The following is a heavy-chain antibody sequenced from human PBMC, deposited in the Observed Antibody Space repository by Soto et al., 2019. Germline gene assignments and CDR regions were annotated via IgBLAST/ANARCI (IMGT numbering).Heavy chain of an antibody. Sequence: QVQLQESGPGLVKPSETLSLTCTVSGGSISSYYWTWIRQPPGKGLEWIGFIYNRGSTHYNPSLMSRVTISVDTSKNQFSRKLRSVTAADTAVYYCASMGYHYGSGSYPLDYWGQGTLVTVSS. CDR1: GGSISSYY. CDR3: ASMGYHYGSGSYPLDY. CDR2: IYNRGST. J-gene: IGHJ4*02. D-gene: IGHD3-10*01. V-gene: IGHV4-59*08.